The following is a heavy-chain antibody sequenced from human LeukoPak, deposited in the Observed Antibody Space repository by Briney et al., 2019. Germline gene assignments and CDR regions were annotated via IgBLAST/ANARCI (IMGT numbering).Heavy chain of an antibody. J-gene: IGHJ4*02. CDR3: ARPVTARGGSGWPQHIDY. D-gene: IGHD6-19*01. Sequence: SETLSLTCTVSGGSISSYYWSWIRQPAGKGLEWIGRIYTSGSTNYNPSLKSRVTMSVDTSKNQFSLKLTSVATADTAVYYCARPVTARGGSGWPQHIDYWGQGTLVSVSS. CDR2: IYTSGST. V-gene: IGHV4-4*07. CDR1: GGSISSYY.